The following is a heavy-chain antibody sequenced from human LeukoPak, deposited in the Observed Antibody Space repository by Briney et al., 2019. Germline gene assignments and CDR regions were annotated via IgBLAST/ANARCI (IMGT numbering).Heavy chain of an antibody. V-gene: IGHV1-2*02. Sequence: ASVKVSCKASGYTFTGYYMHWVRQAPGQGLEWMGCINPNSGGTNYAQKFQGRVTMTRDTSISTAYMELSRLRSDDTAVYYCARDAYYDSSGYYYYYYYYGMDVWGQGTTVTVSS. CDR3: ARDAYYDSSGYYYYYYYYGMDV. CDR2: INPNSGGT. CDR1: GYTFTGYY. J-gene: IGHJ6*02. D-gene: IGHD3-22*01.